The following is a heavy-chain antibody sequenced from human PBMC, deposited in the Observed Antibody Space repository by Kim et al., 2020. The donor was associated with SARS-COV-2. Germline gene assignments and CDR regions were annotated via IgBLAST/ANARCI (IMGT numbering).Heavy chain of an antibody. D-gene: IGHD3-16*02. CDR2: IYTSGST. CDR1: GGSISSYY. CDR3: ARDGGGEPSYYDYVWGSYRQYVLYFDY. Sequence: SETLSLTCTVSGGSISSYYWSWIRQPAGKGLEWIGRIYTSGSTNYNPSLKSRVTMSVDTSKNQFSLKLSSVTAADTAVYYCARDGGGEPSYYDYVWGSYRQYVLYFDYWGQGTLVTVSS. J-gene: IGHJ4*02. V-gene: IGHV4-4*07.